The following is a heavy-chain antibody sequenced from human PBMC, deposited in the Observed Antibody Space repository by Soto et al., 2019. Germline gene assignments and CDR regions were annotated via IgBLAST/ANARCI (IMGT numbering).Heavy chain of an antibody. J-gene: IGHJ5*02. V-gene: IGHV3-33*08. CDR3: ARDKGGAVIGLNWFDP. Sequence: LRLSCVGSGFTFSNYGMHWVRQPPGKGLEWVALISDDGDKRYYADSVRGRLIISRDNSKDTLYLQMNSLRDEDTAVYYCARDKGGAVIGLNWFDPWGHGTLVTVSS. CDR1: GFTFSNYG. D-gene: IGHD2-21*01. CDR2: ISDDGDKR.